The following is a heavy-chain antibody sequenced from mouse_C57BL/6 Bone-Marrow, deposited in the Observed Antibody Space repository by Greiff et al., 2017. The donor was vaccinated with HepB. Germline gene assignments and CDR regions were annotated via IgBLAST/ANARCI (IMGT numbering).Heavy chain of an antibody. CDR1: GYTFTSYW. CDR2: INPSSGYT. V-gene: IGHV1-7*01. CDR3: ARRGITTVVANYFDY. D-gene: IGHD1-1*01. Sequence: QVQLQQSGAELAKPGASVKLSCKASGYTFTSYWMHWVKQRPGQGLEWIGYINPSSGYTKYNQKFKDKATLTADKSSSTAYMQLSSLTSEDSAVYFCARRGITTVVANYFDYWGQGTTLTVSS. J-gene: IGHJ2*01.